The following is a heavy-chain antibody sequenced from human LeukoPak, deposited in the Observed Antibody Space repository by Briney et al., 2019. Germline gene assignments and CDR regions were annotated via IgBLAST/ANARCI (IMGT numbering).Heavy chain of an antibody. Sequence: GGSLRLSCVASEFIFSDYWMSWVRHAPRKGLEWVANIKQGGREEEYVDPVKSRLAISRDDAKSTLYLQMDSLSGDDTAVYYCARDNGGWFDSWGRGTLVTVSS. V-gene: IGHV3-7*03. CDR1: EFIFSDYW. J-gene: IGHJ5*01. CDR3: ARDNGGWFDS. D-gene: IGHD3-10*01. CDR2: IKQGGREE.